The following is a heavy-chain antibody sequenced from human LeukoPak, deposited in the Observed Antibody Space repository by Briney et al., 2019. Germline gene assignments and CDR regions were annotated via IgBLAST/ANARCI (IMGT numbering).Heavy chain of an antibody. J-gene: IGHJ4*02. Sequence: SETLSLTCTVSGGAISNDNFYWGWIRQSPGKGLEWIGSINYSGITYYNPSLKSRVTISLDTSKTQFSPKLRSVTAADTAVYYCARLSDYWSQGTLVTVSS. CDR1: GGAISNDNFY. CDR3: ARLSDY. CDR2: INYSGIT. V-gene: IGHV4-39*01.